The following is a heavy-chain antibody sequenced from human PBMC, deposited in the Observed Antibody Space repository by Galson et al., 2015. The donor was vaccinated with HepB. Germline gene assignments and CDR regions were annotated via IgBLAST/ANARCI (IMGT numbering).Heavy chain of an antibody. CDR2: ISSSSSYI. CDR1: GFTFSSYS. CDR3: VNDPLPYYDFWSGYYRYFDY. V-gene: IGHV3-21*01. Sequence: SLRLSCAASGFTFSSYSMNWVRQAPGKGLEWVSSISSSSSYIYYADSVKGRFTISRDNSKNTLYLQMSSLRAEDTSVYYCVNDPLPYYDFWSGYYRYFDYWGQGTLVTVSS. D-gene: IGHD3-3*01. J-gene: IGHJ4*02.